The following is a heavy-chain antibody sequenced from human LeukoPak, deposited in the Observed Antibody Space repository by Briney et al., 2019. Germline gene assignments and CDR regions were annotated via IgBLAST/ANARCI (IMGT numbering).Heavy chain of an antibody. CDR3: ARDTYVVPAASSLRWFDP. D-gene: IGHD2-2*01. V-gene: IGHV4-38-2*02. CDR1: GYSISSGYY. CDR2: IYHSGST. Sequence: PSETLSLTCTVSGYSISSGYYWGWIRQPPGKGLEWIGSIYHSGSTYYNPSLKSRVTISVDTSKNQFSLKLSSVTAADTAVYYCARDTYVVPAASSLRWFDPWGQGTLVTVSS. J-gene: IGHJ5*02.